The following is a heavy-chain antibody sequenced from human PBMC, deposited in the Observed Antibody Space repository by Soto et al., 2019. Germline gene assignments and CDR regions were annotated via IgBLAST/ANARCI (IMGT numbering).Heavy chain of an antibody. D-gene: IGHD3-3*01. Sequence: SETLSLTCTVSGCSISSSSYYWGWIRQPPGKGLEWIGSIYYSGSTYYNPSLKSRVTISVDTSKNQFSLKLSSVTAADTAVYYCARSSFGVVNGYYYFMDVWGKGTTVTVSS. CDR2: IYYSGST. V-gene: IGHV4-39*01. CDR1: GCSISSSSYY. CDR3: ARSSFGVVNGYYYFMDV. J-gene: IGHJ6*03.